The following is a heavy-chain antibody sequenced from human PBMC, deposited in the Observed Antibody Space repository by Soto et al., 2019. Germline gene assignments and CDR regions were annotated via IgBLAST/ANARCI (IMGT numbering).Heavy chain of an antibody. CDR2: IYPGDSDT. CDR3: ARHLGAAAGPLYGMDV. J-gene: IGHJ6*02. CDR1: GYSFTSYW. Sequence: PGEPMKISCKGSGYSFTSYWIGWVRQMPGKGLEWMGIIYPGDSDTRYSPSFQGQVTISADKSISTAYLQWSSLKASDTAMYYCARHLGAAAGPLYGMDVWGQGTTVTVSS. V-gene: IGHV5-51*01. D-gene: IGHD6-13*01.